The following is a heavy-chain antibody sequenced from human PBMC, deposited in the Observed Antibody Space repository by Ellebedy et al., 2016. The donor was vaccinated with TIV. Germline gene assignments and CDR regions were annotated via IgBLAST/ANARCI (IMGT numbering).Heavy chain of an antibody. Sequence: GESLKISCAASGFRFSSYWMTWVRQAPGKGLEWVGNIKEDGREKNYVDSVKGRVTISRDNAKNSLYLQMNSLRAEDTAMYYCARTTYPYYTMDVWGQGTTVTVSS. J-gene: IGHJ6*02. V-gene: IGHV3-7*01. D-gene: IGHD1-1*01. CDR1: GFRFSSYW. CDR3: ARTTYPYYTMDV. CDR2: IKEDGREK.